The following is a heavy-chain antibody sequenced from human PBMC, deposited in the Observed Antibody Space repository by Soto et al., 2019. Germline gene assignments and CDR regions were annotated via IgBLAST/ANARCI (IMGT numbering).Heavy chain of an antibody. D-gene: IGHD6-19*01. Sequence: EVQLVESGGGLVQPGGSLRLSCAASRFTFRSYWMHWVRQVPGKGLEWLSRINIDGSDTIYADSVKGRFTISRDNAKNTVYLHMNRLSAEDTAVYFCARDQSVTGPSTFDYWGQGTLVTVSS. CDR2: INIDGSDT. CDR3: ARDQSVTGPSTFDY. CDR1: RFTFRSYW. J-gene: IGHJ4*02. V-gene: IGHV3-74*01.